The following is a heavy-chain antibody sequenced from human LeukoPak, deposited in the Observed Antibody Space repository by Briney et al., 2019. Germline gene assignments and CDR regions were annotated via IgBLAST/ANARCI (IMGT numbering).Heavy chain of an antibody. Sequence: GGSLRLSCAASGFTFSSYAMHWVRQAPGKGLGWVAVISYDGNSQYYAESVKGRFTISRDNSKNTVYLQMNSLRTEDTAVYYCARDDCDIDGICFSCWGQGTLVTVSS. D-gene: IGHD2-8*01. CDR3: ARDDCDIDGICFSC. CDR1: GFTFSSYA. J-gene: IGHJ4*02. CDR2: ISYDGNSQ. V-gene: IGHV3-30*01.